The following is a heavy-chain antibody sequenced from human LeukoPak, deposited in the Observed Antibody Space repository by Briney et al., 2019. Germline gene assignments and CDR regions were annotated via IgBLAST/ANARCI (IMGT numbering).Heavy chain of an antibody. V-gene: IGHV4-59*03. J-gene: IGHJ1*01. D-gene: IGHD2-8*02. CDR1: RASMSSFF. Sequence: SETLSLTCTVSRASMSSFFWSWIRQPPGKGLEWIGHIHYSGTTKYNPSLTSRITLSMDTSKSQVSLRLTSVAAADTAMYYCAASGNSWWEGFFHDWGQGTLVSVSS. CDR2: IHYSGTT. CDR3: AASGNSWWEGFFHD.